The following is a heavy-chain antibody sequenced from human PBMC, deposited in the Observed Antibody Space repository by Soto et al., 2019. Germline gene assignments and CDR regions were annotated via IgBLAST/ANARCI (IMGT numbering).Heavy chain of an antibody. CDR1: GGSFSGYY. D-gene: IGHD2-15*01. CDR3: ARGYCSGGSCYSRYYYYYYMDV. V-gene: IGHV4-34*01. CDR2: INHSGST. J-gene: IGHJ6*03. Sequence: PETLSLTCAVYGGSFSGYYWSWIRQPPGKGLEWIGEINHSGSTNYNPSLKSRVTISVDTSKNQFSLKLSSVTAADTAVYYCARGYCSGGSCYSRYYYYYYMDVWGKGTTVTVSS.